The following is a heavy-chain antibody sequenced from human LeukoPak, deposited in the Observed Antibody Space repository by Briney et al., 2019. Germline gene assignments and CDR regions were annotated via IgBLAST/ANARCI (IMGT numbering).Heavy chain of an antibody. CDR2: IIPIFGTA. Sequence: SVKVSCKASGGTFSSYAISWVRQAPGQGLEWMGGIIPIFGTANYAQKFQGRVTITADESTSTAYMGLSSLRSEDTAVYYCARRPNYYDSSGYVGAFDIWGQGTMVTVSS. D-gene: IGHD3-22*01. V-gene: IGHV1-69*01. CDR3: ARRPNYYDSSGYVGAFDI. CDR1: GGTFSSYA. J-gene: IGHJ3*02.